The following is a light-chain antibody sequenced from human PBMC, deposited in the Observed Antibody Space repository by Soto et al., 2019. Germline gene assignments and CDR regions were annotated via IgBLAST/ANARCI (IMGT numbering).Light chain of an antibody. CDR2: EVS. Sequence: QSVLTQPPSVSGPPGQSVDISCTGTSSDVGSYNRVSWYQQPPGTAPKLLIYEVSNRPSGVPDRFSGSKSGNTASLTISGLQAEDEADYYCSSFTSSSTYVFGTGTKVTVL. CDR3: SSFTSSSTYV. V-gene: IGLV2-18*02. CDR1: SSDVGSYNR. J-gene: IGLJ1*01.